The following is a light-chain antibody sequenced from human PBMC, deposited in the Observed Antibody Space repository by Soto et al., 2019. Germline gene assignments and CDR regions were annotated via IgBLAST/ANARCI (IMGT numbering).Light chain of an antibody. CDR3: SSYTSRSTLYV. J-gene: IGLJ1*01. CDR1: SGSIGSDY. V-gene: IGLV6-57*02. CDR2: EDN. Sequence: NFMLTQPHSVSESPGKTVTISCTGSSGSIGSDYVQWFQQRPGSAPTTVIFEDNQRPSGVSDRFSGSKSGNTASLTISGLQADDEGYYYCSSYTSRSTLYVFGTGTKVTVL.